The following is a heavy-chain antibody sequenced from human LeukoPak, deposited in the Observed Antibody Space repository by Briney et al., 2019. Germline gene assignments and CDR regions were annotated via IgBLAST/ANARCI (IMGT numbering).Heavy chain of an antibody. CDR2: IYHSGST. Sequence: SETLSLTCAVSGGSISSGGYSWSWIRQPPGKGLEWIGYIYHSGSTYYNPSLKSRVTISVDRSKNQFSLKLSSVTAADTAVYYCARATVVVVAAYFDYWGQGTLVTVSS. CDR1: GGSISSGGYS. V-gene: IGHV4-30-2*01. J-gene: IGHJ4*02. CDR3: ARATVVVVAAYFDY. D-gene: IGHD2-15*01.